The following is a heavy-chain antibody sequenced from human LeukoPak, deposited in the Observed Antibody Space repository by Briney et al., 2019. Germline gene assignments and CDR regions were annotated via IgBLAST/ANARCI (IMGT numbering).Heavy chain of an antibody. CDR3: ARGVNWNVLDY. V-gene: IGHV1-2*02. D-gene: IGHD1-1*01. CDR2: INPNSGGT. J-gene: IGHJ4*02. Sequence: ASGKVSCKAFGYTLTGYYMHWVRQAPGQGLKWMGWINPNSGGTNYAQKFQGRVTMTRDTSISTAYMELSRLRSDDTAVYSCARGVNWNVLDYWGQGTLVTVSS. CDR1: GYTLTGYY.